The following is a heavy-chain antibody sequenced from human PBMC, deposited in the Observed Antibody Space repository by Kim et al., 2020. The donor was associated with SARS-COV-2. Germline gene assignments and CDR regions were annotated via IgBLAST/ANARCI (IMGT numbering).Heavy chain of an antibody. Sequence: SVKVSCKASGGTFSSYAISWVRQAPGQGLEWMGGIIPIFGTANYAQKFQGRVTITADESTSTAYMELSSLRSEDTAVYYCARGIHYYDSSGYYSPPPNLLWYWGQGTLVTVSS. J-gene: IGHJ4*02. D-gene: IGHD3-22*01. CDR2: IIPIFGTA. CDR3: ARGIHYYDSSGYYSPPPNLLWY. V-gene: IGHV1-69*13. CDR1: GGTFSSYA.